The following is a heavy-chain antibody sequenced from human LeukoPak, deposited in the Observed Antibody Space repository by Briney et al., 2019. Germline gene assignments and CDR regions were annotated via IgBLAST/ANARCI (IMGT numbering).Heavy chain of an antibody. J-gene: IGHJ6*04. V-gene: IGHV3-48*01. CDR2: ISSSSSTI. D-gene: IGHD5-12*01. Sequence: GGSLRLSCAASGFTFSSYSMNWVRQAPGKGLEWVSYISSSSSTIYYADSVKGRFTISRDNAKNSLYLQMNSLRAEDTAVYYCARDSGDIVATIEGMDVWGKGTTVTVSS. CDR1: GFTFSSYS. CDR3: ARDSGDIVATIEGMDV.